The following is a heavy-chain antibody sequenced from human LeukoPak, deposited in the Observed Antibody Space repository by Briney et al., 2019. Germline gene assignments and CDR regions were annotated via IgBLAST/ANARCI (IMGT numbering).Heavy chain of an antibody. CDR1: GFTFRRYA. CDR2: ISDSGGRT. V-gene: IGHV3-23*01. D-gene: IGHD3-10*01. Sequence: GGSLRLSCAASGFTFRRYALSWVRQAPGKGLEWVSAISDSGGRTYYADSVKGRFTISRGNSKNTLFLQMNSLRAEDTAAYYCAKHYGSGTYYNDFDFWGQGTLVSVSS. CDR3: AKHYGSGTYYNDFDF. J-gene: IGHJ4*02.